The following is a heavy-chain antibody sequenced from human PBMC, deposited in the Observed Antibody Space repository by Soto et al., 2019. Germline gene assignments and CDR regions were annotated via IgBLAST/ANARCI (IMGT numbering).Heavy chain of an antibody. CDR1: GGSISSYY. Sequence: SETLSLTCTVSGGSISSYYWSWIRQPPGKGLEWIGYIYYSGSTNYNPSLKSRVTISVDTSKNQFSLKLSSVTAADTAVYYCARTRIFGVAGFDYWGQGTLVTVSS. J-gene: IGHJ4*02. D-gene: IGHD3-3*01. CDR3: ARTRIFGVAGFDY. CDR2: IYYSGST. V-gene: IGHV4-59*01.